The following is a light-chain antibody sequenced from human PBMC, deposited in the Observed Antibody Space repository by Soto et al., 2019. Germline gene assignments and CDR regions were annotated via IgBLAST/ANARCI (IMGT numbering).Light chain of an antibody. CDR2: DNS. J-gene: IGLJ1*01. CDR1: SSNIGAGYD. CDR3: QSYDSSLSGYV. Sequence: QSVLTQPPSVSGAPGQRVTISCTGSSSNIGAGYDVHWYQQLPGTAPKLLIYDNSNRPSGVPDRFSGSKSGTSASLAITGLQAEDDADYYCQSYDSSLSGYVFGTGTKVTVL. V-gene: IGLV1-40*01.